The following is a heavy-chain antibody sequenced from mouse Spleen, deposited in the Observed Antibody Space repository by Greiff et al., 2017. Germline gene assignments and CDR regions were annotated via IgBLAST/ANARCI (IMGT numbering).Heavy chain of an antibody. CDR1: GFTFSSYA. J-gene: IGHJ1*01. CDR3: ARLRYFDV. V-gene: IGHV5-9-3*01. Sequence: EVQRVESGGGLVKPGGSLKLSCAASGFTFSSYAMSWVRQTPEKRLEWVATISSGGSYTYYPDSVKGRFTISRDNAKNTLYLQMSSLRSEDTAMYYCARLRYFDVWGAGTTVTVSS. D-gene: IGHD2-12*01. CDR2: ISSGGSYT.